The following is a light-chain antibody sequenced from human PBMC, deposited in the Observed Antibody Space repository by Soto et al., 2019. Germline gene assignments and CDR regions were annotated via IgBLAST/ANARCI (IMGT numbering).Light chain of an antibody. CDR2: GAS. Sequence: EIVLTQSPGTLSLSPGERATLSCRASQSVSNNYLAWYQQKPGQAPRLLIYGASNRATGIPARFSGSGSGTDFTLTISSLEPEDFAVYYCQQRSNWPSLTFGGGTKVDI. CDR3: QQRSNWPSLT. J-gene: IGKJ4*01. CDR1: QSVSNNY. V-gene: IGKV3-11*01.